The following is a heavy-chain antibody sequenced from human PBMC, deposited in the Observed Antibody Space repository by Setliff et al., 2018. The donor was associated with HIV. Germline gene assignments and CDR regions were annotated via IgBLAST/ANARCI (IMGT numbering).Heavy chain of an antibody. V-gene: IGHV4-4*08. J-gene: IGHJ4*01. CDR1: GDSMSGYY. CDR3: ARLSTGDLRLFEY. CDR2: IHTSGST. D-gene: IGHD4-17*01. Sequence: PSETLSLTCAVSGDSMSGYYWSWIRQSPGKKLEWIGYIHTSGSTNYNPSLKSRVTISLDTSKNQFSLKLTSVTAADTAVYFCARLSTGDLRLFEYWGHGALVTVSS.